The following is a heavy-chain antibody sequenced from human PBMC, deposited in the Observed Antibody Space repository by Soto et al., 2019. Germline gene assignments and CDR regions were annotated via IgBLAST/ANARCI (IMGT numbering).Heavy chain of an antibody. Sequence: QFQLVQSGSKLKKPGSSVNISCKPSGGTFSSYTISWVRQAPGQGLEWMGRIIPSLGMADSAQKFQGRVTTTADKCTSTVYMDLTGLTFDDTAVYYCARIGVEMASVEMEAFDFWGQGTLVTVSS. D-gene: IGHD3-10*01. CDR1: GGTFSSYT. CDR2: IIPSLGMA. CDR3: ARIGVEMASVEMEAFDF. J-gene: IGHJ4*02. V-gene: IGHV1-69*02.